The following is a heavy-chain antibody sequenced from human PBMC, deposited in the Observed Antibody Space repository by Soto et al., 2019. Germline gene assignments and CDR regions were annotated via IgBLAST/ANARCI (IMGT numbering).Heavy chain of an antibody. D-gene: IGHD6-13*01. Sequence: ASVKVSCKASGYTFTSYAMHWVRQAPGQRLERMGWINAGNGNTKYSQKFQGRVTITRDTSASTAYMELSSLRSEDTAVYYCARTIAAAGIYYYYGMDVWGQGTTVTVSS. J-gene: IGHJ6*02. V-gene: IGHV1-3*01. CDR3: ARTIAAAGIYYYYGMDV. CDR2: INAGNGNT. CDR1: GYTFTSYA.